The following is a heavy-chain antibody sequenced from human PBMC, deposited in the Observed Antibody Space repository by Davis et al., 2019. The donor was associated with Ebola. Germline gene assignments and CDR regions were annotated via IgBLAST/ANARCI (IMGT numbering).Heavy chain of an antibody. Sequence: PGGSLRPSCAASGFTFSSYAMHWVRQAPGKGLEWVAVISYDGSNKYYADSVKDRFTISRDNSKNTLYLQMNSLRAEDTAVYYCARDGSPIAVAGNYFDYWGQGTLVTVSS. CDR1: GFTFSSYA. J-gene: IGHJ4*02. D-gene: IGHD6-19*01. CDR2: ISYDGSNK. CDR3: ARDGSPIAVAGNYFDY. V-gene: IGHV3-30-3*01.